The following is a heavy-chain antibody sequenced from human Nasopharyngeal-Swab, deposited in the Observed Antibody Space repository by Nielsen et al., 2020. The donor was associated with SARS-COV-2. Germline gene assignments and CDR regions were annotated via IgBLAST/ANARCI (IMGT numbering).Heavy chain of an antibody. Sequence: GESLKISCAASGFPFSSYNMNWVRQAPGKGLEWVSYINTGSSSIYYADSVKGRFTISRDNAKNSLYLQMNSLRDEDTAVYYCAKLAMEDAFDIWGQGTMVTVSS. V-gene: IGHV3-48*02. CDR2: INTGSSSI. D-gene: IGHD5-18*01. CDR1: GFPFSSYN. J-gene: IGHJ3*02. CDR3: AKLAMEDAFDI.